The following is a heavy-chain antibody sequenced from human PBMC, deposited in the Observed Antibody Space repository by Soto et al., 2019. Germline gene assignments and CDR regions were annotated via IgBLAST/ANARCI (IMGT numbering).Heavy chain of an antibody. Sequence: PGGSLRLSCAACGFILRTCSMNWVRQAPGKGLEWVSSITSSSSTIYYADSVEGRFTISRDNAKNSLYLQMNSLRAEDTAVYYCARDSNCSGGSCYSLYYYMDVWRKGTTVTVSS. V-gene: IGHV3-48*01. D-gene: IGHD2-15*01. J-gene: IGHJ6*03. CDR3: ARDSNCSGGSCYSLYYYMDV. CDR1: GFILRTCS. CDR2: ITSSSSTI.